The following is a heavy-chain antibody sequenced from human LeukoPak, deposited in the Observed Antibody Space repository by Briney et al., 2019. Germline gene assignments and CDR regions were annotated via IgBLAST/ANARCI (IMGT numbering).Heavy chain of an antibody. V-gene: IGHV3-23*01. Sequence: GGSLRLSCAASGFTFSSCGMSWVRQTPGKGLEWVSGISGSGGRTYQADSVKGRFAISRDNAKNSLYLQMNSLRDEDSAVYYCARDQGIFDYWGQGTLVTVSS. J-gene: IGHJ4*02. CDR3: ARDQGIFDY. CDR2: ISGSGGRT. CDR1: GFTFSSCG.